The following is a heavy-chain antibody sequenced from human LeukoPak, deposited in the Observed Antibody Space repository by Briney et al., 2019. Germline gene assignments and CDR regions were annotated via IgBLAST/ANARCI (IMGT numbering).Heavy chain of an antibody. CDR1: GGSINGYS. CDR3: ARATYYDFWSGTSYGMDV. D-gene: IGHD3-3*01. J-gene: IGHJ6*02. CDR2: IYYSGST. V-gene: IGHV4-59*08. Sequence: PSETLSLTCTVSGGSINGYSWSWVRQPPGKGLEWIACIYYSGSTNYNPSLKSRVTISLDTSKKQFSLKLSSVTAADTAVYSCARATYYDFWSGTSYGMDVWGQGTTVIVSS.